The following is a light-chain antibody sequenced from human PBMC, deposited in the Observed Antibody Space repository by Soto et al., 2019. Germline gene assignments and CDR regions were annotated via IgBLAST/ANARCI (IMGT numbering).Light chain of an antibody. V-gene: IGLV2-18*02. Sequence: QSVLTQPPSVPGSPGQSVTISCTGTSSDVGSYNRVSWYQQPPGTAPKLMIYEVSNRPSGVPDRFSGSKSGNTASLTISGLQAEDEADYYCSSYTSSSTYVFGSGTKLTVL. CDR3: SSYTSSSTYV. CDR1: SSDVGSYNR. CDR2: EVS. J-gene: IGLJ1*01.